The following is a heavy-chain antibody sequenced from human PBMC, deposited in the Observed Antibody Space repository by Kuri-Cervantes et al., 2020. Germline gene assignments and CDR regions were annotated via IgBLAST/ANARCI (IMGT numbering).Heavy chain of an antibody. V-gene: IGHV2-70D*14. CDR2: IDWDDDK. Sequence: SGPTLVKPTQTLTLTCTFSGFSLSTSGMRVSWIRQPPGKALEWLARIDWDDDKFYSTSLKTRLTISKDTSKNQVVLTMTNMDPVDTATYYCARIQKIGIQLWDYFDYWGQGTLVTVSS. CDR1: GFSLSTSGMR. CDR3: ARIQKIGIQLWDYFDY. D-gene: IGHD5-18*01. J-gene: IGHJ4*02.